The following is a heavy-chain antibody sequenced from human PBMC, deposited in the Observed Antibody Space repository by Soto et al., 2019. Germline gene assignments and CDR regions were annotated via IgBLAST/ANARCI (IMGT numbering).Heavy chain of an antibody. CDR3: ARDFTPDYGDYGYDY. V-gene: IGHV3-48*02. J-gene: IGHJ4*02. D-gene: IGHD4-17*01. CDR1: GFTFSSYS. CDR2: ISSSSSTI. Sequence: GGSLRLSCAASGFTFSSYSMNWVRQAPGKGLEWVSYISSSSSTIYYADSVKGRFTISRDNAKNSLYLQMNSLRDEDTAVYYCARDFTPDYGDYGYDYWGQGTLVTVSS.